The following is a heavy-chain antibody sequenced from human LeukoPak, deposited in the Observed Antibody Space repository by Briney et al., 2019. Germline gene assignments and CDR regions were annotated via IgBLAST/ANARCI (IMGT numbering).Heavy chain of an antibody. Sequence: ASVKVSCKASGYTFTGYYMHWVRQAPGQGLEWMGWINPNGGGTNYAQKFQGRVTMTRDTSISTAYMELSRLRSDDTAVYYCARVSGSYPETDYWGQGTLVTVSS. CDR2: INPNGGGT. V-gene: IGHV1-2*02. D-gene: IGHD1-26*01. CDR3: ARVSGSYPETDY. CDR1: GYTFTGYY. J-gene: IGHJ4*02.